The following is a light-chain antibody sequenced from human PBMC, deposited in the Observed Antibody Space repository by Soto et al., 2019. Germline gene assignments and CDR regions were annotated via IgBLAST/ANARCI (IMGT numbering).Light chain of an antibody. J-gene: IGKJ1*01. CDR3: QQYGSSYPWT. Sequence: IVLTQSPGTLSLSPGERVTLSCRASQSISRNYLAWYQQKPGLAPRLIMYNGSRRAAGTPDRFSGSGSGTDFSLTISRLEPEDFAVYYCQQYGSSYPWTFGQGTKVDIK. CDR1: QSISRNY. V-gene: IGKV3-20*01. CDR2: NGS.